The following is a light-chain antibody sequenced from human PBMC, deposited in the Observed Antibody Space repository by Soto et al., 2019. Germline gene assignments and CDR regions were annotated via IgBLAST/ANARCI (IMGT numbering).Light chain of an antibody. CDR3: CSYVGSSTYV. Sequence: QSVLTQPASVSGSPGQSITISCTGTSSDVGSYNLVSWYQQHPGKAPKVMIYEVSKRPSGVPNRFSGSKSGNTASLTISGLHAEDEADYYCCSYVGSSTYVFGPGTKLTVL. CDR1: SSDVGSYNL. V-gene: IGLV2-23*02. CDR2: EVS. J-gene: IGLJ1*01.